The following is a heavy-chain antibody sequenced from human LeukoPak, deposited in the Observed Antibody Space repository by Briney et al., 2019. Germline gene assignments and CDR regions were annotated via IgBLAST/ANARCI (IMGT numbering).Heavy chain of an antibody. CDR3: ARDVVLERRRYLPYYFDY. Sequence: GRSLGLSCAASGFTFSSYAMHWVRQAPGKGLEWVAVISYDGSNKYYADSVKGRFTISRDNSKNTLYLQMNSLRAEDTAVYYCARDVVLERRRYLPYYFDYWGQGTLVTVSS. D-gene: IGHD1-1*01. CDR2: ISYDGSNK. J-gene: IGHJ4*02. V-gene: IGHV3-30*04. CDR1: GFTFSSYA.